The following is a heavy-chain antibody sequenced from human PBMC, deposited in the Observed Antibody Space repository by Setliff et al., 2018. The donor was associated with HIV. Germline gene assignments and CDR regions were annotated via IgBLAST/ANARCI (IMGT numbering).Heavy chain of an antibody. CDR3: ARARGTNWPFDY. CDR1: GFSFSSYW. D-gene: IGHD1-1*01. Sequence: PGESLKISCAASGFSFSSYWMSWVRQAPGKGLEWVANIKQDGSEKYYVDSVRGRFTISRDNAKNSLYLQMNSLRAEDTAVYYCARARGTNWPFDYWGQGTLVTVS. V-gene: IGHV3-7*01. CDR2: IKQDGSEK. J-gene: IGHJ4*02.